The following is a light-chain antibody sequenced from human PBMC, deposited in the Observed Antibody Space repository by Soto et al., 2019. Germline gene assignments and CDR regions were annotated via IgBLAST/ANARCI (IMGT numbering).Light chain of an antibody. CDR2: NVS. V-gene: IGLV2-11*01. CDR3: CSYAGSYTYV. CDR1: PSDVGGYNY. Sequence: QSVLTKPRSVSGPPGQSVTISCTGTPSDVGGYNYVSWYQQHPGKAPKLMIYNVSKRPSGVPDRFSGSKSGNTASLTISGLQAEDEADYYCCSYAGSYTYVFGTGTKVTVL. J-gene: IGLJ1*01.